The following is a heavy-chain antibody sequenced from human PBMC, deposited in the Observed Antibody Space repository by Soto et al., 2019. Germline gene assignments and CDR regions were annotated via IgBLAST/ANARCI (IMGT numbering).Heavy chain of an antibody. Sequence: QVQLVQSGAEVKKPGSSVKVSCKASGGTFSSYAISWVRQAPGQGLEWMGGFIPIFGTANYAQKFQGRVTITADESTSTAYMELSSMRSEDTAVYYCAQSGGSAYYSGGSYYLYFWGQGTLVTVSS. CDR2: FIPIFGTA. V-gene: IGHV1-69*12. J-gene: IGHJ4*02. CDR3: AQSGGSAYYSGGSYYLYF. D-gene: IGHD2-15*01. CDR1: GGTFSSYA.